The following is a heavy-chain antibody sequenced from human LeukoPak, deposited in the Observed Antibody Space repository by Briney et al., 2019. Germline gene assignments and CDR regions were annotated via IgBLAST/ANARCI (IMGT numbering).Heavy chain of an antibody. J-gene: IGHJ4*02. D-gene: IGHD2-2*01. CDR1: GYTFTVYY. Sequence: ASVKASCKASGYTFTVYYMHWVRQAPGQGLEWMGWINPNSGGTKYAQKFQGRVTMTRDRSISTAYMELSRLRSDDTAVYYCARYCSSTSCYHKDYWGQGTLVTVSS. V-gene: IGHV1-2*02. CDR3: ARYCSSTSCYHKDY. CDR2: INPNSGGT.